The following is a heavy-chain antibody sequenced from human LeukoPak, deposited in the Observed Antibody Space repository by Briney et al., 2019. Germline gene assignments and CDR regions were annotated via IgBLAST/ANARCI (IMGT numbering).Heavy chain of an antibody. CDR3: AKGYCSSTSCFYFDY. D-gene: IGHD2-2*01. CDR1: GYTLTELS. Sequence: ASVKVSCKVSGYTLTELSMHWVRQAPGKGLEWVGGFDPEDGETIHAQKFQGRVTMTEDTSTDTAYMELSSLRSEDTAVYYCAKGYCSSTSCFYFDYWGQGTLVTVSS. V-gene: IGHV1-24*01. J-gene: IGHJ4*02. CDR2: FDPEDGET.